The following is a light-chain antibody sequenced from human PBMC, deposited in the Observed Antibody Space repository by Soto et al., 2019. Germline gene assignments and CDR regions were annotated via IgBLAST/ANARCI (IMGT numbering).Light chain of an antibody. CDR1: QGISSY. Sequence: IQLTQSPSSLSASVGDRVTITCRASQGISSYVAWYQQKPGKAPNLLIYAASSLESGVPSRFSGRGSGTEFTLTISSXQPEDVATYYCQQLNSYPETFGQGTKVDIK. CDR2: AAS. CDR3: QQLNSYPET. V-gene: IGKV1-9*01. J-gene: IGKJ1*01.